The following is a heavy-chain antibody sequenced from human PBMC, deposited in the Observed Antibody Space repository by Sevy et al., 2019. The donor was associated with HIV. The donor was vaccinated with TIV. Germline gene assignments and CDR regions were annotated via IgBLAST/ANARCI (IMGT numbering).Heavy chain of an antibody. D-gene: IGHD3-22*01. CDR2: INPKTGGT. CDR3: ARMGDYFVTSGYYPLKY. CDR1: GYTFTGYY. Sequence: ASVKVSCKASGYTFTGYYVHWLRQAPGQGLEWMGWINPKTGGTYFAKKFQDRVTMTTGTSITTAYLELSGLRFDDTAVYYCARMGDYFVTSGYYPLKYWGQGTLVTVSS. J-gene: IGHJ4*02. V-gene: IGHV1-2*02.